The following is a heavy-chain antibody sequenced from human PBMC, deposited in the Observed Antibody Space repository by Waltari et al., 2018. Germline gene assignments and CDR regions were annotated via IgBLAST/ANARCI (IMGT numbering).Heavy chain of an antibody. V-gene: IGHV3-74*01. CDR3: ARASISRDTGNTFDS. Sequence: VHLVESGGGLVRPGGSLSLSFAAPGFTFRSFWLHWVRQAPGKGQQWVARISGDGAGTHYADSVRGRFTISRDNANNMVYLQMNSLSDDDTATYFCARASISRDTGNTFDSWGQGNLVTVSS. CDR1: GFTFRSFW. D-gene: IGHD5-18*01. J-gene: IGHJ4*02. CDR2: ISGDGAGT.